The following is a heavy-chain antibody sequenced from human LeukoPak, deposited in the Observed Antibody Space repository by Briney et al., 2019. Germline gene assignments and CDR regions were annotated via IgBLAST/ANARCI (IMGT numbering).Heavy chain of an antibody. CDR3: AKEGRVVAATQSSPDY. D-gene: IGHD2-15*01. V-gene: IGHV3-30*18. J-gene: IGHJ4*02. CDR1: GFTFSSYG. CDR2: ISYDGSNK. Sequence: GRSLRLSCAASGFTFSSYGMHWVRQAPGKGLEWVAVISYDGSNKYYADSVKGRFTIFRDNSKNTLYLQMNSLRAEDTAVYYCAKEGRVVAATQSSPDYWGQGTLVTVSS.